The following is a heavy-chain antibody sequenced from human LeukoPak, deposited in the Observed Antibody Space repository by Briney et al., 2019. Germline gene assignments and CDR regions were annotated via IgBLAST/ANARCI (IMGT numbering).Heavy chain of an antibody. CDR3: ASDQGYYKFDP. CDR1: GGSISSSSYY. Sequence: SETLSLTCTVSGGSISSSSYYWGWIRQPPGKGLEWIGSIYYSGSTYYNPSLKSRVTISVDTSKNQFSLKLTSVTAADTAVYYCASDQGYYKFDPWGQGTLVTVSS. D-gene: IGHD3-10*01. V-gene: IGHV4-39*07. J-gene: IGHJ5*02. CDR2: IYYSGST.